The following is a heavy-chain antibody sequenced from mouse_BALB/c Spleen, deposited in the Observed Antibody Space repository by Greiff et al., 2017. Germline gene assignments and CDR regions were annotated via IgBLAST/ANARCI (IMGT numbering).Heavy chain of an antibody. V-gene: IGHV5-17*02. D-gene: IGHD2-14*01. CDR1: GFTFSSFG. CDR2: ISSGSSTI. CDR3: ARWGGYDGGFAY. Sequence: EVQRVESGGGLVQPGGSRKLSCAASGFTFSSFGMHWVRQAPEKGLEWVAYISSGSSTIYYADTVKGRFTISRDNPKNTLFLQMSSLRSEDTAMYYCARWGGYDGGFAYWGQGTLVTVSA. J-gene: IGHJ3*01.